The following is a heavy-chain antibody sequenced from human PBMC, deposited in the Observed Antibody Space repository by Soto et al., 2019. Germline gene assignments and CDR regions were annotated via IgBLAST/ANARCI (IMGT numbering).Heavy chain of an antibody. V-gene: IGHV3-48*01. CDR3: ARHLPSDAFDI. CDR2: ISSSSSTI. J-gene: IGHJ3*02. Sequence: GGSLRLSCAASGFTFSSYSMNWVRQAPGKGLEWVSYISSSSSTIYYADSVKGRFTISRDNAKNSLYLQMNSLRAEDTAVYYCARHLPSDAFDIWGQGTMVTVSS. CDR1: GFTFSSYS.